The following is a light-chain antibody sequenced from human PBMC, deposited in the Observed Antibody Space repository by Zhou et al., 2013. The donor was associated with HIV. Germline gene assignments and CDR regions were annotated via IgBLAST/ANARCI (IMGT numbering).Light chain of an antibody. J-gene: IGKJ1*01. CDR3: QKYNSAPRT. Sequence: DMQMTQSPSSLSASVGDRVTITCRASQDISNFVAWYQHHPGNVPKLLIYASSTLKSGAPSRFSGSGFGTDFTLNISSLEPEDAATYYCQKYNSAPRTFGQGTKV. V-gene: IGKV1-27*01. CDR1: QDISNF. CDR2: ASS.